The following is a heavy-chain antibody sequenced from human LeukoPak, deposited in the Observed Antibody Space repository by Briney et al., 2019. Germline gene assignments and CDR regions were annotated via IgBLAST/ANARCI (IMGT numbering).Heavy chain of an antibody. J-gene: IGHJ3*02. CDR1: GGSISSYY. D-gene: IGHD2-8*01. Sequence: PSETLSLTCTVSGGSISSYYWSWIRQPPGKGLEWIGYIYYSGSTNYNPSLKSRVTISVDTSKNQFSLKLSSVTAADTAVYYCARDNAMLDAFDIWGQGTMVTVSS. CDR3: ARDNAMLDAFDI. V-gene: IGHV4-59*01. CDR2: IYYSGST.